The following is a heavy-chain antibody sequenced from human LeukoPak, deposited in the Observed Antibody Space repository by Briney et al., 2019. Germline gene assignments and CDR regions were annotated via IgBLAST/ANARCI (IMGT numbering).Heavy chain of an antibody. D-gene: IGHD3-22*01. J-gene: IGHJ4*02. V-gene: IGHV3-7*03. CDR3: ARSRHSYDSSGFPHY. Sequence: GGSLRLSCAASGFTFSTYWMTWVRQAPGKGLEWVANIKQDGSEKYYVDSVKGRFTISRDNAKNSLYLQMNSLRAEDTALYYCARSRHSYDSSGFPHYWGQGTPVTVSS. CDR1: GFTFSTYW. CDR2: IKQDGSEK.